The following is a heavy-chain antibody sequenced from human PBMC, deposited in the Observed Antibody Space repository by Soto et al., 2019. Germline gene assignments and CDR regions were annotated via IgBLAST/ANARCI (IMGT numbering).Heavy chain of an antibody. Sequence: EVQLVESGGGLVQPGGSLRLSCAASGFTFSSYWMSWVRQAPGKGLEWVANIKQDGSEKYYVDSVKGRFTISRDNAKNSLYLQMNSLRADDTAVYYCATKPGIKIFGMVTYSPSYYMDVWGKGTTVTVSS. CDR3: ATKPGIKIFGMVTYSPSYYMDV. CDR2: IKQDGSEK. CDR1: GFTFSSYW. V-gene: IGHV3-7*01. D-gene: IGHD3-3*01. J-gene: IGHJ6*03.